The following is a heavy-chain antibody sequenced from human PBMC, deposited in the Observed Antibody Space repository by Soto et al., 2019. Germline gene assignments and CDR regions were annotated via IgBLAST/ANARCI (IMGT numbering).Heavy chain of an antibody. CDR3: VYLVVPGAPGN. CDR1: GFTFSDHY. Sequence: GGSLRLSCAASGFTFSDHYMDWVRQAPGKGLEWVGRSRNKANSYTTEYAASVKGRFTVSRDDSKNSLYLQMNSLKIEDTAVYHCVYLVVPGAPGNWGQGALVTVSS. J-gene: IGHJ4*02. V-gene: IGHV3-72*01. CDR2: SRNKANSYTT. D-gene: IGHD6-19*01.